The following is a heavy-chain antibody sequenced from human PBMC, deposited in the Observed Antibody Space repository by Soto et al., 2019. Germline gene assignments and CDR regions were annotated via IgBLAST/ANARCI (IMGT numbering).Heavy chain of an antibody. CDR1: GYTFTSYG. Sequence: QVQLVQSGAEVKKPGASVKVSCKASGYTFTSYGISWVRQAPGQGREWMGWISPYNGKTNYAQKVQGRVTMTTDTSTSTAYMELRSLRSDDTAVYYCARDYSSGWSTNFWGKGENWFDPWGQGTLVTVSS. J-gene: IGHJ5*02. CDR2: ISPYNGKT. CDR3: ARDYSSGWSTNFWGKGENWFDP. D-gene: IGHD6-19*01. V-gene: IGHV1-18*01.